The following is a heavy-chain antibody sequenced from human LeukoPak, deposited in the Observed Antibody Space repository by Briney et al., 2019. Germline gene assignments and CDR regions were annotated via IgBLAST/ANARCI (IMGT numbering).Heavy chain of an antibody. J-gene: IGHJ6*03. V-gene: IGHV3-11*01. D-gene: IGHD2/OR15-2a*01. CDR3: ARDEGNIDYINYYYYTDV. CDR2: ISSSGSTI. Sequence: KPGGSLRLSCAGSGFTFSDYYMSWIRQAPGKGLEWVSYISSSGSTIYYADSVKGRFTISRDNAKNSLYLQMNSLRSEDTAVYYCARDEGNIDYINYYYYTDVWGKGTTVTVSS. CDR1: GFTFSDYY.